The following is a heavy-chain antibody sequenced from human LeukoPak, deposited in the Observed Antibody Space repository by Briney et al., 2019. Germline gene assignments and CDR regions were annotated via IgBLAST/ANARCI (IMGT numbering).Heavy chain of an antibody. Sequence: SETLSLTCTVSGGSISNYYWSWIWQPPGKGLEWIGYIYYSGSTNYNPSLKSRVTISVDTSKNQFSLKLSSVTAADTAVYYCARDSEYGMDVWGQGTTVTVSS. V-gene: IGHV4-59*01. CDR1: GGSISNYY. CDR3: ARDSEYGMDV. CDR2: IYYSGST. D-gene: IGHD3-10*01. J-gene: IGHJ6*02.